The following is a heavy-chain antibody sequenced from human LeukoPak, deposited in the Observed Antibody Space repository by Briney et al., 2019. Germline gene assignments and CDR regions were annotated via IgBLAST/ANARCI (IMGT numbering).Heavy chain of an antibody. CDR3: AKDLSSGSRRAY. J-gene: IGHJ4*02. V-gene: IGHV3-30*02. CDR1: EFAFSRFG. D-gene: IGHD6-19*01. CDR2: IRYDGSNK. Sequence: GGSLRLSCTASEFAFSRFGMHWVRQAPGKGLEWVAFIRYDGSNKYYADSVNGRFIVSRDNSKNTLYLQMNSLRAEDTGVYYCAKDLSSGSRRAYWGQGTLVTVSS.